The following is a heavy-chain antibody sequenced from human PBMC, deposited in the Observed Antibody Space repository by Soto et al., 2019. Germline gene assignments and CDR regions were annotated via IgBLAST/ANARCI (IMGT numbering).Heavy chain of an antibody. CDR3: ARLGGYCSGGSCYSNYYYYYGMDV. V-gene: IGHV4-39*01. Sequence: SETLSLTCTVSGGSISSSSYYWGWIRQPPGKGLEWIGSIYYSGSTYYNPSLKSRVTISVDTSKNQFSLKLSSVTAADTAVYYCARLGGYCSGGSCYSNYYYYYGMDVWGQGTTVT. J-gene: IGHJ6*02. CDR2: IYYSGST. CDR1: GGSISSSSYY. D-gene: IGHD2-15*01.